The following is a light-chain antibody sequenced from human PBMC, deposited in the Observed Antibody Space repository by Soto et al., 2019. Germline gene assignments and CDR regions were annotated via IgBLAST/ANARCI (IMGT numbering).Light chain of an antibody. Sequence: EIALTQSPGTRSLSPGEKPTLSGRANQRFNRTNLPRYKQKPGQPPRLLIYGAPNRATGIPDRFSGSGSGTDFTLTISRLEPEDFAVYYCQQYGGSRWTFGQGTRVDI. J-gene: IGKJ1*01. CDR3: QQYGGSRWT. V-gene: IGKV3-20*01. CDR1: QRFNRTN. CDR2: GAP.